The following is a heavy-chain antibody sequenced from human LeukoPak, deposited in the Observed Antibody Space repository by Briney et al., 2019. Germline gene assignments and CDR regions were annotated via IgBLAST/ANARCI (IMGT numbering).Heavy chain of an antibody. V-gene: IGHV4-39*01. D-gene: IGHD3-22*01. CDR2: IYYSGRT. Sequence: SETLSLTCSVSGDSVGRSDSYWDWIRQPPGKGLEWIGTIYYSGRTYYSPSLKSRVTMSVDPSNNQFSLNLRSVTAADTALYYCARRRYYDGSGYLEWGQGTLLSVSS. CDR1: GDSVGRSDSY. J-gene: IGHJ1*01. CDR3: ARRRYYDGSGYLE.